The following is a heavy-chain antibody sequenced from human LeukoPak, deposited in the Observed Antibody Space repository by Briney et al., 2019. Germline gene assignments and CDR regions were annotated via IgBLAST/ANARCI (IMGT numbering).Heavy chain of an antibody. CDR1: GGSISSGGYY. V-gene: IGHV4-31*03. Sequence: SQTLSLTCTVSGGSISSGGYYWSWIRQHPGKGLEWIGYIYYSGSTNYNPSLKSRVTMSVDTSENQFSLKLTSVTAVDTAVYYCARNDYESSGFDYWGQGTLVTVSS. CDR3: ARNDYESSGFDY. J-gene: IGHJ4*02. D-gene: IGHD3-22*01. CDR2: IYYSGST.